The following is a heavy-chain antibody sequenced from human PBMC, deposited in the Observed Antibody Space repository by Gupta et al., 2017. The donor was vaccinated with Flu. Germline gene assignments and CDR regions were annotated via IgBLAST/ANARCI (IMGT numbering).Heavy chain of an antibody. D-gene: IGHD6-13*01. CDR1: GGSISSGGYY. V-gene: IGHV4-31*03. CDR3: ARDWGVAAAGKKNALLRYGYGMDV. CDR2: IYYSGST. Sequence: QVQLQESGPGLVKPSQTLSLNCTFSGGSISSGGYYWSWIRQHPGKGLEWIGYIYYSGSTYYNPSLKSRVTISVDTSKNQFSLKLSSVTAADTAVYYCARDWGVAAAGKKNALLRYGYGMDVWGQGTTVTVSS. J-gene: IGHJ6*02.